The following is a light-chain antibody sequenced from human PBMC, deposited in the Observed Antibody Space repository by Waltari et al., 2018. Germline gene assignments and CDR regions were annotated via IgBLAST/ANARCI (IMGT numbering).Light chain of an antibody. Sequence: QSVLTQPPSVSGAPGQMVTISCTGRNSNIGAGYDVQWYQQLPGTPPKLLISGSSNRHSGVPDRFSGSKSGTSASLAITGLQAEDEADYYCQSYDSSLSGCVFGTGTKVTVL. CDR2: GSS. J-gene: IGLJ1*01. V-gene: IGLV1-40*01. CDR3: QSYDSSLSGCV. CDR1: NSNIGAGYD.